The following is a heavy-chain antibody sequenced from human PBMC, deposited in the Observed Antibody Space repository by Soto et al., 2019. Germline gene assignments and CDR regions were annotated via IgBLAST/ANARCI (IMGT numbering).Heavy chain of an antibody. Sequence: GGSLRLSCAASGFTFSSYAMSWVRQAPGKGLEWVSAISGSGGSTYYADSVKGRFTISRDNSKNTLYLQMNSLRAEDTAVYYCAKDPIDYGDYDLRLNWFDPWGQGTLVTVSS. V-gene: IGHV3-23*01. CDR1: GFTFSSYA. CDR2: ISGSGGST. J-gene: IGHJ5*02. CDR3: AKDPIDYGDYDLRLNWFDP. D-gene: IGHD4-17*01.